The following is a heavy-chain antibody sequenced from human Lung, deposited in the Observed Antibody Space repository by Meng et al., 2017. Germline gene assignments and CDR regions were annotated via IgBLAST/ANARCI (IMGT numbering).Heavy chain of an antibody. V-gene: IGHV4-4*02. CDR1: GGSISSNNW. J-gene: IGHJ4*02. D-gene: IGHD3-22*01. CDR3: ARDDSGYADFDS. CDR2: VYTSGST. Sequence: QVQLRESGPGLVKPSGTLSLTCAVSGGSISSNNWWSWVRQTPGRGLEWIGEVYTSGSTNYNPSLKSRVIISVNNSKNQFSLKLTSVTAADTAVYYCARDDSGYADFDSWGQGTLVTVSS.